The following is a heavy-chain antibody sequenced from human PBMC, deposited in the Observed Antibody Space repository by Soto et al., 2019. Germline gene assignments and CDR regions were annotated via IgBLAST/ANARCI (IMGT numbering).Heavy chain of an antibody. D-gene: IGHD6-19*01. J-gene: IGHJ3*02. Sequence: HPGGSLRLSCAASGSTFSSYWMHWVRQAPGKGLVWVSRINSDGSSASYADSVKGRFTISRDNAKNTLYLQMSSLRAEDTAVYYCARGPRYSSGWYDAFDIWGQGTMVTVSS. CDR2: INSDGSSA. V-gene: IGHV3-74*01. CDR1: GSTFSSYW. CDR3: ARGPRYSSGWYDAFDI.